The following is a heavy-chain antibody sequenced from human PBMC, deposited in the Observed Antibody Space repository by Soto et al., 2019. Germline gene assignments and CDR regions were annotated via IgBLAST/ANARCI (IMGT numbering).Heavy chain of an antibody. V-gene: IGHV3-30-3*01. Sequence: GGSLRLSCAASGFTFSSYAMHWVRQAPGKGLEWVAVISYDGSNKYYADSVKGRFTISRDNSKNTLYLQMNSLRAEDTAVYYCARGAATARDYFDYWGQGTLVTVS. CDR1: GFTFSSYA. J-gene: IGHJ4*02. CDR2: ISYDGSNK. CDR3: ARGAATARDYFDY. D-gene: IGHD6-13*01.